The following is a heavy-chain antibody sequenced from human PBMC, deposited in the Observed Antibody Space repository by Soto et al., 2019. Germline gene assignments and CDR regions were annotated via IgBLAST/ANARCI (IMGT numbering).Heavy chain of an antibody. CDR1: GGSISSYY. CDR3: ARVRVVTQDYYMDV. J-gene: IGHJ6*03. CDR2: IYYSGST. Sequence: SETLSLTCTVSGGSISSYYWSWIRQPPGKGLEWIGYIYYSGSTNYNPSLKSRVTISVDTSKNQFSLKLSSVTAADTAVYYCARVRVVTQDYYMDVWGKGTTVTVSS. D-gene: IGHD3-3*01. V-gene: IGHV4-59*01.